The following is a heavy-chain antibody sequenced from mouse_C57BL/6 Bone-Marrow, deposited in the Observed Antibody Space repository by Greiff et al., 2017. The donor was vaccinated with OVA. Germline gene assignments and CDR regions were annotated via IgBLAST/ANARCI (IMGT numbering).Heavy chain of an antibody. D-gene: IGHD2-5*01. J-gene: IGHJ2*01. CDR3: ARDSNYGYFDY. V-gene: IGHV3-1*01. CDR2: ISYSGST. CDR1: GYSITSGYD. Sequence: VQLKESGPGMVKPSQSLSLTCTVTGYSITSGYDWHWIRHFPGNKLEWMGYISYSGSTNYNPSLKSRISITHDTSKNHFFLKLNSVTTEDTATYYCARDSNYGYFDYWGQGTTRTVSS.